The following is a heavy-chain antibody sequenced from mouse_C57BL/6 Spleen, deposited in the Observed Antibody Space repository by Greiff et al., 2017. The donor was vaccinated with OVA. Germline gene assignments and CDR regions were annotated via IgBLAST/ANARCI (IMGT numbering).Heavy chain of an antibody. CDR3: ARTANWDFDY. V-gene: IGHV1-82*01. CDR1: GYAFSSSW. Sequence: VQVVESGPELVKPGASVKISCKASGYAFSSSWMNWVKQRPGKGLEWIGRIYPGDGDTNYNGKFKGKATLTADQSSSTAYMQLSSLTSEDSAVYFCARTANWDFDYWGQGTTLTVSS. D-gene: IGHD4-1*01. J-gene: IGHJ2*01. CDR2: IYPGDGDT.